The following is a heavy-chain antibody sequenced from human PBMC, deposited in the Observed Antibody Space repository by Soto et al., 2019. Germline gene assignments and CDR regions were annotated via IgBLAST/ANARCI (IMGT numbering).Heavy chain of an antibody. CDR3: THITAMVGEVISARGMHV. CDR1: GFALSTSGVG. J-gene: IGHJ6*02. Sequence: SGPTLVNPTETLTLTCTFSGFALSTSGVGVAWIREPPGKALEWVALIYWNDDKRYRPSLKSRLTITKDTSKNQVVLRMTNTGPAATAPYYCTHITAMVGEVISARGMHVCGPGTTVTVS. V-gene: IGHV2-5*01. D-gene: IGHD3-10*01. CDR2: IYWNDDK.